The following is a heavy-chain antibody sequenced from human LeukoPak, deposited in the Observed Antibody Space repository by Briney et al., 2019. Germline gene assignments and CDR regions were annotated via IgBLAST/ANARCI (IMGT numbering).Heavy chain of an antibody. Sequence: GGSLRLSCAASGFTFSSYEMNWVRQAPGKGLEWVSYISSSGSTIYYADSVKGRFTISRDNSKNTLYLQMHSLRAEDTAVYYCAGRGSGSYFDYWGLGTLVTVSS. CDR2: ISSSGSTI. V-gene: IGHV3-48*03. CDR1: GFTFSSYE. J-gene: IGHJ4*02. D-gene: IGHD3-10*01. CDR3: AGRGSGSYFDY.